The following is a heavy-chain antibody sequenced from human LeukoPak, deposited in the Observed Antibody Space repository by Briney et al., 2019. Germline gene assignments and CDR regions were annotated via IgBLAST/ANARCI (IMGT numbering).Heavy chain of an antibody. CDR1: GFTFSSYG. D-gene: IGHD3-3*01. Sequence: GGSLRLSCAASGFTFSSYGMHWVRQAPGKGLEWVAVISYDGSNKYYADSVKGRFTISRDNSKNTLYLQMNSLRAEDTAVYYCWKKARYDFWGAVWGWGYWGQGTLVTVS. V-gene: IGHV3-30*18. J-gene: IGHJ4*02. CDR3: WKKARYDFWGAVWGWGY. CDR2: ISYDGSNK.